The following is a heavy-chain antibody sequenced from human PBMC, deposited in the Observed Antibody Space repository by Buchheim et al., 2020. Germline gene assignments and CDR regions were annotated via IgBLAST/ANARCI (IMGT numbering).Heavy chain of an antibody. J-gene: IGHJ5*02. CDR2: INHSGST. D-gene: IGHD6-25*01. CDR1: GGSFSGYY. V-gene: IGHV4-34*01. Sequence: QVQLQQWGAGLLKPSETLSLTCAVYGGSFSGYYWSWIRQPPRKGLERVGEINHSGSTNYNPSLKSRVTITVDTSKNQFHLKLSSVTAADTAVYYCARGRGIAARFRSWFDPWGQGTL. CDR3: ARGRGIAARFRSWFDP.